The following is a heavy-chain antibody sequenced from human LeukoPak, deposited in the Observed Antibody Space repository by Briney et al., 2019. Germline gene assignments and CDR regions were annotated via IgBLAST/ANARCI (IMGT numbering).Heavy chain of an antibody. D-gene: IGHD1-14*01. J-gene: IGHJ3*02. CDR1: GVTFSTYA. V-gene: IGHV3-30*04. CDR2: ISYDGSKE. CDR3: ARVQPDAFDI. Sequence: PGGTLRLSCAASGVTFSTYAMYWIRQAPAKGLDRVAVISYDGSKEYYANSVKSRFTISRDNSTNTLHPQMNSLRAEENAAYYCARVQPDAFDIWGEGTMVTVSS.